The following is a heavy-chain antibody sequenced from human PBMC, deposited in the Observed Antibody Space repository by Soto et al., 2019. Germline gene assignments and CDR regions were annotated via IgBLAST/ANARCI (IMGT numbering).Heavy chain of an antibody. J-gene: IGHJ6*03. Sequence: KPSETLSLTCTVSGGSISIAGYYWSWIRQHPGKGLEWIGYIYYSGSTYYNPSLKSRVTISVDTSKNQFSLKLSSVTAADTAVYYCARNCGSCYSRYYYYYMDVWGKGTTVTVSS. CDR1: GGSISIAGYY. CDR2: IYYSGST. D-gene: IGHD2-15*01. V-gene: IGHV4-31*03. CDR3: ARNCGSCYSRYYYYYMDV.